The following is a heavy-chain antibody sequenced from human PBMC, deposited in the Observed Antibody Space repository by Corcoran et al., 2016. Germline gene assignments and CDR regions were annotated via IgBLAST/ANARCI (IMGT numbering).Heavy chain of an antibody. Sequence: QLQLQESGPGLVKPSETLSLTCTVSGGSISSSSYYWGWIRQPPGRGLEWIGSIYYSGSTYYNPSLKSRVTISVDTSKNQFSLKLSSVTAADTAVYYCASNYDILSGYFTNEYWGQGILVTVSS. CDR1: GGSISSSSYY. D-gene: IGHD3-9*01. J-gene: IGHJ4*02. V-gene: IGHV4-39*01. CDR3: ASNYDILSGYFTNEY. CDR2: IYYSGST.